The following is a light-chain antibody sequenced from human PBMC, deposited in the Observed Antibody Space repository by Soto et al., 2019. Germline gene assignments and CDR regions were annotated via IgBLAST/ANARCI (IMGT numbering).Light chain of an antibody. Sequence: QSALTQPASVSGSPGQSITISCTGTSSDVGAYNSVAWYQHNPGKAPKLMIYDVSNRPSGVSSRFSGSKSGTSASLAITGLQAEDEADYYCQSYDSSLSGYVFGTGTQLTVL. J-gene: IGLJ1*01. CDR2: DVS. CDR1: SSDVGAYNS. CDR3: QSYDSSLSGYV. V-gene: IGLV2-14*01.